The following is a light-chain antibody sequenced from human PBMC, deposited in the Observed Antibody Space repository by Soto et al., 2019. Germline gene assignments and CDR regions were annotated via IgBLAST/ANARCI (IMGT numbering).Light chain of an antibody. Sequence: QSVLTQPASVSESPGQSITISCTGTSNGIGNDNFVSWYQQHPGKAPKLLIYEASERPSGVSNRFSGSKSGYTASLTISGLQAEDEADYYCCAYVGTGTFYVFGPGTKVTVL. CDR1: SNGIGNDNF. J-gene: IGLJ1*01. V-gene: IGLV2-23*01. CDR3: CAYVGTGTFYV. CDR2: EAS.